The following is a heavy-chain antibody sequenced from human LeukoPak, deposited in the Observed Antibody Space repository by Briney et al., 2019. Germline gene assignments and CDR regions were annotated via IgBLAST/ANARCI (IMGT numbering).Heavy chain of an antibody. Sequence: GGSLRLSCAASGFTFSSNYMSWVRQAPGKGLEWVSAISGSGGSTYYADSVKGRFTISRDNSKNTLYLQMNSLRAEDTAVYYCAKAPGRITIFGVAPYWGQGTLVTVSS. D-gene: IGHD3-3*01. CDR2: ISGSGGST. J-gene: IGHJ4*02. CDR3: AKAPGRITIFGVAPY. V-gene: IGHV3-23*01. CDR1: GFTFSSNY.